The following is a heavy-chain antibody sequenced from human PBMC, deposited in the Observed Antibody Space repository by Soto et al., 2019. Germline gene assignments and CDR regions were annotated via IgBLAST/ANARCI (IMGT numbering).Heavy chain of an antibody. CDR3: ARNQRFGELLRGDYGMDT. CDR2: ISAYNGNT. Sequence: ASVKVSCKASGYTFTSYGISWVRQAPGQGLEWMGWISAYNGNTNYAQKLQGRVTMTTETSKRTAYMELRSLRSEDKAVYYCARNQRFGELLRGDYGMDTWGQGTKVTVYS. J-gene: IGHJ6*02. V-gene: IGHV1-18*04. D-gene: IGHD3-10*01. CDR1: GYTFTSYG.